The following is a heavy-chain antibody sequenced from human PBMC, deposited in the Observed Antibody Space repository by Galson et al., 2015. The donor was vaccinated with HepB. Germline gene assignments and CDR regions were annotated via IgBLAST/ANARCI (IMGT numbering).Heavy chain of an antibody. D-gene: IGHD3-10*01. CDR2: IIPIFGIA. J-gene: IGHJ3*02. V-gene: IGHV1-69*10. Sequence: SVKVSCKASGGTFSSYAISWVRQAPGQGLEWMGGIIPIFGIANYAQKFQGRVTITADKSTSTAYMELSSLRSEDTAVYYCARERYLWFGELGDAFDIWGQGTMVTVSS. CDR1: GGTFSSYA. CDR3: ARERYLWFGELGDAFDI.